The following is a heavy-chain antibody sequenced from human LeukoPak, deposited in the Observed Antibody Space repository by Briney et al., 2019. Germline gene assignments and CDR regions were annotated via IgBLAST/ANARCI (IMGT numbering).Heavy chain of an antibody. Sequence: GGSLRLSCAASGFAVSKNYMTWVRQAPGRGLEWVSIIYSNGVTYYADSVTGRFTISRDNSKDTLFLQMHSLRPGDTAVYYCVREDTPATANYWGQGTLVTISS. CDR3: VREDTPATANY. D-gene: IGHD2-21*02. J-gene: IGHJ4*02. V-gene: IGHV3-53*01. CDR1: GFAVSKNY. CDR2: IYSNGVT.